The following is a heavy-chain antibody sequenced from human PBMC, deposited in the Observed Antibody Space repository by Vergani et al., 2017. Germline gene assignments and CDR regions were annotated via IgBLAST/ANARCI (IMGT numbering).Heavy chain of an antibody. CDR2: IYHSGGA. J-gene: IGHJ4*02. CDR1: GGSITSSSYY. V-gene: IGHV4-39*01. D-gene: IGHD3-9*01. Sequence: QLHLQESGPGLVKPSETLSLTCTVSGGSITSSSYYWGWIRQPPGKGLEWIGNIYHSGGAYYNPSLQGRVTISVDTSKNQFSLEVTSVTAADTAIYFCARTESVILRYVHWALWGQGTLVTVSS. CDR3: ARTESVILRYVHWAL.